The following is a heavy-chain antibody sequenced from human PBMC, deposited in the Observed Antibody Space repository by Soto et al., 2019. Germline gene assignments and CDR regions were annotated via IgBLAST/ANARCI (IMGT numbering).Heavy chain of an antibody. J-gene: IGHJ4*02. CDR1: GFTFSRDG. CDR3: APERPTMTAFDY. Sequence: GGSLRLSCAACGFTFSRDGISWVRQAPWKGLEWVSLITDNGVSTYYADSVKGRFTISRDNTKNTLFLQMNSLRAEDTAVYYCAPERPTMTAFDYWGQGDLLAVSS. CDR2: ITDNGVST. V-gene: IGHV3-23*01. D-gene: IGHD3-22*01.